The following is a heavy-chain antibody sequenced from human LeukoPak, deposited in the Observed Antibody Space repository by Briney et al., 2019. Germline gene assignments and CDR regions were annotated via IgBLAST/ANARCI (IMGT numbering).Heavy chain of an antibody. Sequence: GSLRLSCAASGFTVSSNYMSWIRQPPGKGLEWIGSIYYSGRIYYNPSLKSRVTISEDTSKNQFSLKVTSVTAADTAVYYCACGSDYGDGLADLGYWGQGTLVTVSS. V-gene: IGHV4-39*07. J-gene: IGHJ4*02. CDR2: IYYSGRI. D-gene: IGHD4-17*01. CDR3: ACGSDYGDGLADLGY. CDR1: GFTVSSNY.